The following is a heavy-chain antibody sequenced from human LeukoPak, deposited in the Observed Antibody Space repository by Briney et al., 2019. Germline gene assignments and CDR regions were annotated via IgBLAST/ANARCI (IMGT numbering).Heavy chain of an antibody. Sequence: SGGSLRLSCAASGFSFSTYTMNWLRQAPGKGLEWVSAINGRGDSTFYADSVKGQFTISRDNSKSTVYLQMNSLRADDTAVYYCAKERQTGNYFTSDFWGQGTLVTVSS. V-gene: IGHV3-23*01. J-gene: IGHJ4*02. CDR2: INGRGDST. CDR1: GFSFSTYT. D-gene: IGHD1-1*01. CDR3: AKERQTGNYFTSDF.